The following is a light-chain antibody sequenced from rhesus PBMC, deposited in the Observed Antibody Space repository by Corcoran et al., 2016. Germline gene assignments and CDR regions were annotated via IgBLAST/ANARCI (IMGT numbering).Light chain of an antibody. V-gene: IGKV1-25*01. Sequence: DIQMTQSPSSLSASVGDRVTITCRASQGITNDLAWYQPKPGETPKRLIYEASSLQSGIPSRFSGSGSGTDLTLTISSLQSEDFATYYCQHYYSTPYSFGQGTKVEIK. CDR1: QGITND. J-gene: IGKJ2*01. CDR2: EAS. CDR3: QHYYSTPYS.